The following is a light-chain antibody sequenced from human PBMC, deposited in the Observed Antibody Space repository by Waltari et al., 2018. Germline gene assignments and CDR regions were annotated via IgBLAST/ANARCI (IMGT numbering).Light chain of an antibody. CDR1: QSLLGSSNNKNF. J-gene: IGKJ5*01. CDR3: QQYGSSPPIT. Sequence: DIVMTQSPDSLAVSLGERATINCKSSQSLLGSSNNKNFLTWYQQKPGQPPKVLMDWASTRESGVPDRFSGSGSGTDFTLTISRLEPEDFAVYYCQQYGSSPPITFGQGTRLEIK. CDR2: WAS. V-gene: IGKV4-1*01.